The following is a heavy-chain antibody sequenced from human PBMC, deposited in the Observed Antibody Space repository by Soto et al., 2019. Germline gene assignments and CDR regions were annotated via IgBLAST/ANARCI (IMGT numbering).Heavy chain of an antibody. J-gene: IGHJ5*02. CDR3: ARSAVAGAIYNWFDP. Sequence: GESLKISCKGSGYSFTSYWIGWVRQMPGKGLEWMGIIYPGDSDTRYSPSFQGQVTISADKSISTAYLQWSSLKASDTAMYYCARSAVAGAIYNWFDPWGQGTLVTSPQ. CDR2: IYPGDSDT. CDR1: GYSFTSYW. D-gene: IGHD6-19*01. V-gene: IGHV5-51*01.